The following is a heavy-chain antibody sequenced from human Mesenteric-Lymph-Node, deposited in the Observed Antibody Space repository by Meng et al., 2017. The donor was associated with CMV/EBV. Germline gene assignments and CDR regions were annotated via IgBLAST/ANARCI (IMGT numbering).Heavy chain of an antibody. D-gene: IGHD3-16*01. CDR2: IYWDDDR. CDR1: GFSLTTTGVG. CDR3: ARRNYGPFDY. J-gene: IGHJ4*02. Sequence: LTCTFSGFSLTTTGVGVVWIRQPPGKALEWLVLIYWDDDRHYSPSLKNRLTITKDTSKSQVVLTMTNMDPVDTATYYCARRNYGPFDYWGQGTLVTVSS. V-gene: IGHV2-5*02.